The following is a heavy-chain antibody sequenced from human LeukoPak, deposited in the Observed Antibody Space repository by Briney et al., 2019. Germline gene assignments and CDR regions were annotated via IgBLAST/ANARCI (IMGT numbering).Heavy chain of an antibody. D-gene: IGHD3-10*01. CDR1: GFSISSSA. CDR2: INNVASHI. Sequence: GGSLRLSCAASGFSISSSAMNWVRQAPGKGLEWVSSINNVASHIYYAGSVRGRFTISRDNAKNSVYLQMNSLRAEDTAVYYCARVDYYGSGSYYPWGQGTLVTVSS. V-gene: IGHV3-21*01. J-gene: IGHJ5*02. CDR3: ARVDYYGSGSYYP.